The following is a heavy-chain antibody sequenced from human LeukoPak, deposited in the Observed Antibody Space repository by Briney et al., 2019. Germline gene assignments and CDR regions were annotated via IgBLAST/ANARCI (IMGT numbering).Heavy chain of an antibody. Sequence: GGSLRLSCAASGFTFSTHGMSWVRQAPGKGLEWVSGISGDGGGDGGSTYYADSVKGRFTISRDNSKNTLYLQMNSLRAEDTAVYYCARDLTTVTTGDYWGQGTLVTVSS. CDR3: ARDLTTVTTGDY. D-gene: IGHD4-17*01. J-gene: IGHJ4*02. CDR1: GFTFSTHG. V-gene: IGHV3-23*01. CDR2: ISGDGGGDGGST.